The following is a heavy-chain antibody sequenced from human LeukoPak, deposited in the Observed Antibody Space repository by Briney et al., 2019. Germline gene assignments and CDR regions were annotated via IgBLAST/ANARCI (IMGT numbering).Heavy chain of an antibody. D-gene: IGHD3-10*01. CDR2: IYHSGST. Sequence: SETLSLTCAVSGGSISSGGYSWSWIRQPPGKGLEWIGYIYHSGSTYYNPSLKSRVTISVDTSKNQFSLKLSSVTAADTAVYYCARELTRFSFLDPWGQGTLVTVSS. CDR3: ARELTRFSFLDP. CDR1: GGSISSGGYS. V-gene: IGHV4-30-2*05. J-gene: IGHJ5*02.